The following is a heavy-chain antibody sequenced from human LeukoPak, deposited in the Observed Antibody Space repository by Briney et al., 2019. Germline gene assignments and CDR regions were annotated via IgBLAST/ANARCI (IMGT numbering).Heavy chain of an antibody. J-gene: IGHJ6*02. CDR3: ARDRYYHDSSGYFDYYYYGMDV. Sequence: PSETLSLTCTVSGGSISSYYWSWIRQPAGKGLEWIGHIYTSGSTNYNPSLKSRVTMSVDTSKNQFSLKLSSVTAADTAVYYCARDRYYHDSSGYFDYYYYGMDVWGQGTTVTVSS. V-gene: IGHV4-4*07. D-gene: IGHD3-22*01. CDR1: GGSISSYY. CDR2: IYTSGST.